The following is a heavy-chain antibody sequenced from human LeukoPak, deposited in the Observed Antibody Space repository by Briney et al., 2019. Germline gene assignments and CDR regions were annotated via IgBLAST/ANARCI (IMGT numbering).Heavy chain of an antibody. Sequence: GGSLRLSCAASGFTFSSYGMHWVRQAPGKGLEWVAFIRYDGSNKYYADSVKGRFTISRDNSKNTLYLQMNSLRAEDTAVYYCAKTGRSARLLQYYFDYWGQGTLVTVSS. V-gene: IGHV3-30*02. J-gene: IGHJ4*02. D-gene: IGHD4-11*01. CDR2: IRYDGSNK. CDR1: GFTFSSYG. CDR3: AKTGRSARLLQYYFDY.